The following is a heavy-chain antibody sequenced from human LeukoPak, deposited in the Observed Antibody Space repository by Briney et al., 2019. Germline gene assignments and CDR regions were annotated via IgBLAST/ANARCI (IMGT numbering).Heavy chain of an antibody. CDR2: IDQVGYEK. J-gene: IGHJ4*02. CDR3: AKGRDHSDS. V-gene: IGHV3-7*03. CDR1: GFTFSSYW. Sequence: GGSLRLSCGASGFTFSSYWMSWVRQIPGKGLEWVANIDQVGYEKYYVDSVKGRFTISRDNAKNSLYLQMNSLRAEDTAVYYCAKGRDHSDSWGQGILVTVFS.